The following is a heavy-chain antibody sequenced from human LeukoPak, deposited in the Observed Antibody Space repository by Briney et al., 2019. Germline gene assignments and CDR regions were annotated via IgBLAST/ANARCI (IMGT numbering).Heavy chain of an antibody. CDR2: IIPIFGTA. J-gene: IGHJ5*02. CDR1: GGTFISYA. Sequence: GASVRDSSKASGGTFISYAISWVRQAPGQGLEWMGRIIPIFGTANYAQKFQGRVTITTDESTSTAYMELSSLRSEDTAVYYWARTRRGYSGYDLNWFDPWGQGTLVTVSS. CDR3: ARTRRGYSGYDLNWFDP. D-gene: IGHD5-12*01. V-gene: IGHV1-69*05.